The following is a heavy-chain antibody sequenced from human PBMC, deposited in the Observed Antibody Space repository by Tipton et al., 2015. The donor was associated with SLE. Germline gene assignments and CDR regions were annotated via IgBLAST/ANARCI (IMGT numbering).Heavy chain of an antibody. J-gene: IGHJ4*02. Sequence: GSLRLSCAASGFTFSSYGMHWVRQAPGKGLVWVSRINSDGSSTSYADSVKGRFTISRDNAKNTLYLQMNSLRAEDTAVYYCARGYSSGWFPFDYWGQGTLVTVSS. V-gene: IGHV3-74*01. CDR1: GFTFSSYG. CDR2: INSDGSST. CDR3: ARGYSSGWFPFDY. D-gene: IGHD6-19*01.